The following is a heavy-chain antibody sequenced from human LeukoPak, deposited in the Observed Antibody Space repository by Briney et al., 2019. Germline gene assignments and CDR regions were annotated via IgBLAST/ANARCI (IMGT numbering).Heavy chain of an antibody. Sequence: GGSLRLSCAASGFTFSSYDMHWVRQAPGKGLEWVANIKQDGNEKYYVDSVKGRFTISRDNAKNSLDLQMNSLRAEDTAVYYCARDTLGEGEDANYAVYYFDYWGQGTPVTASS. CDR1: GFTFSSYD. V-gene: IGHV3-7*01. CDR3: ARDTLGEGEDANYAVYYFDY. D-gene: IGHD4/OR15-4a*01. CDR2: IKQDGNEK. J-gene: IGHJ4*02.